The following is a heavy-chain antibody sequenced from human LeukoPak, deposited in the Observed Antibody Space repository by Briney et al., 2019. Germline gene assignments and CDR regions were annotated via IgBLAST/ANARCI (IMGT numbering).Heavy chain of an antibody. CDR2: INPNSGGT. CDR3: ARENYDSSDV. V-gene: IGHV1-2*06. J-gene: IGHJ6*04. D-gene: IGHD3-3*01. CDR1: GYTFTSYG. Sequence: ASVKVSCKASGYTFTSYGISWVRQAPGQGLEWMGRINPNSGGTNYAQKFQGRVTMTRDTSISTAYMELSRLRSDDTAVYYCARENYDSSDVWGKGTTVTVSS.